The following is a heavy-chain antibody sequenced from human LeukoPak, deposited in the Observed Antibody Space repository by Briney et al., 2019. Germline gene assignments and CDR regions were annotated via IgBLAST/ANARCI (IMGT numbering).Heavy chain of an antibody. Sequence: GGSLRLSCAASGFTFSSYAMSWVRQAPGKGLEWVSAISGSGGSTYYAGSVKGRFTISRDNSKNTLYLQMNSLRAEDTAVYYCAKDLWMEDIVVVPAATVFDYWGQGTLVTVSS. V-gene: IGHV3-23*01. CDR2: ISGSGGST. J-gene: IGHJ4*02. D-gene: IGHD2-2*01. CDR3: AKDLWMEDIVVVPAATVFDY. CDR1: GFTFSSYA.